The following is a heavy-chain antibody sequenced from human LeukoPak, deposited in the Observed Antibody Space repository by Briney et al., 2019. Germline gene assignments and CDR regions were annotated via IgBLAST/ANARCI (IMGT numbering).Heavy chain of an antibody. CDR2: ITGSGGST. CDR3: AKPLYDLWSTYFFAY. J-gene: IGHJ4*02. V-gene: IGHV3-23*01. CDR1: GFTFGSYA. Sequence: PGGSLRLSCAASGFTFGSYAMSWVRQAPGKGLEWVSGITGSGGSTYYADSVKGRFTISRDNSKNTLYLQMNSLRAEDTAVYYCAKPLYDLWSTYFFAYWGQGTLVTVSS. D-gene: IGHD3-3*01.